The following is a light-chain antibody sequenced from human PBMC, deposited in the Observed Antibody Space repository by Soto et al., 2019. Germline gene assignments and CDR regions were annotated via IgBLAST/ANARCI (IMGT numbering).Light chain of an antibody. CDR1: SSDVGGYNY. CDR2: EVS. J-gene: IGLJ3*02. Sequence: QSALTQPASVSGSPGQSITISCTGTSSDVGGYNYVSWYQQHPGKAPKLMIYEVSKRPSGVPDRFSGSKSGNTASLTVSGLQAEDEADYYCNSYAGSNNWVFGGGTKLT. V-gene: IGLV2-8*01. CDR3: NSYAGSNNWV.